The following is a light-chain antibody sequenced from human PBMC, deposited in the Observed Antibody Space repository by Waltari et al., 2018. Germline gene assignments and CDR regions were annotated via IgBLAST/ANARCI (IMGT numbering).Light chain of an antibody. Sequence: QSALTQPASVSGSPGQSITISCTGTSSDVGSYNLVSWYQQHPGKAPKLMIYEVSKRPSGFSNRFSGSKSVNTSSLTISGLQAEDDADYYCCSYAGSSTFWVFGGGTKLTVL. J-gene: IGLJ3*02. V-gene: IGLV2-23*02. CDR1: SSDVGSYNL. CDR2: EVS. CDR3: CSYAGSSTFWV.